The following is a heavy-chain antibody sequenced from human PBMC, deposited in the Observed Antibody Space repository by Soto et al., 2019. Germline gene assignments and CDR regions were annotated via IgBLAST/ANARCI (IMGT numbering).Heavy chain of an antibody. CDR3: ASRGYSYGFSLGMDV. CDR2: ISGSDDST. Sequence: GGSLRLSCAASGFTFSSYAMSWVRQAPGKGLEWVSVISGSDDSTYYADSVKGRFTISRDNSKNTLYLQMNSLRAEDTAVYYCASRGYSYGFSLGMDVWGQGTTVTVS. J-gene: IGHJ6*02. D-gene: IGHD5-18*01. V-gene: IGHV3-23*01. CDR1: GFTFSSYA.